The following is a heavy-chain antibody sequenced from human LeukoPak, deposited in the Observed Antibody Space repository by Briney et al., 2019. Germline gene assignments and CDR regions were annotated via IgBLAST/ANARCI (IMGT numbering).Heavy chain of an antibody. CDR3: ARDRPAGGSSWYGVFTD. V-gene: IGHV1-69*05. Sequence: SVKVSCKASGGTFSSYAISWVRQAPGQGLEWMGGIIPIFGTANYAQKFQGRVTITTDESTSTAYMELSGLRSEDTAVYYCARDRPAGGSSWYGVFTDWGQGTLVTVSS. D-gene: IGHD6-13*01. CDR2: IIPIFGTA. J-gene: IGHJ4*02. CDR1: GGTFSSYA.